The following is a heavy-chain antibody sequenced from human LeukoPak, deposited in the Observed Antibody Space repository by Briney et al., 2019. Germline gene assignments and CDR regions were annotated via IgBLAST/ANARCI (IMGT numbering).Heavy chain of an antibody. J-gene: IGHJ4*02. V-gene: IGHV1-69*06. CDR2: IIPIFGTA. Sequence: SVKVSCKASGGTFSSYAISWVRQAPGQGLDWMGRIIPIFGTANYAQKFQGRVTITADKSTSTAYMELSSLRSEDTAVYYCARDPLAYYGSGSPKGGDYWGQGTLVTVSS. CDR3: ARDPLAYYGSGSPKGGDY. CDR1: GGTFSSYA. D-gene: IGHD3-10*01.